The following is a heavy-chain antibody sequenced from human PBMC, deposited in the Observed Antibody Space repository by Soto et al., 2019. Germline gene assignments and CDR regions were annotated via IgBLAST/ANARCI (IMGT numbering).Heavy chain of an antibody. CDR3: ARDGLGDIVVVPAAISGNWFDP. V-gene: IGHV4-34*01. J-gene: IGHJ5*02. D-gene: IGHD2-2*02. CDR2: INHSGST. CDR1: GGSFSGYY. Sequence: QVQLQQWGAGLLKPSETLSLTCAVYGGSFSGYYWSWIRQPPGKGLEWIGEINHSGSTNYNPSLKSRVTISVDTSKNQFSLKLSSVTAADTAVYYCARDGLGDIVVVPAAISGNWFDPWGRGTLVTVSS.